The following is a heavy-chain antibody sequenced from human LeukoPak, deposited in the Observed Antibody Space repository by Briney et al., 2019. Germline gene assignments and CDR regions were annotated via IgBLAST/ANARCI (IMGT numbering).Heavy chain of an antibody. J-gene: IGHJ4*02. CDR3: ARTILWFGESTSPPDY. CDR1: GYTITSYG. CDR2: ISAYNGNT. V-gene: IGHV1-18*01. Sequence: ASVKVSCKASGYTITSYGISWVRQAPGQGLEWMGWISAYNGNTNYAQKLQGRVIMTTDTYTSTAYMELRSLRSEDTAVYYCARTILWFGESTSPPDYWGQGTLVTVSS. D-gene: IGHD3-10*01.